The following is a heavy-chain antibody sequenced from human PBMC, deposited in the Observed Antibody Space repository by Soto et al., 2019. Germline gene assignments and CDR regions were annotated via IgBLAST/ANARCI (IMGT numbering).Heavy chain of an antibody. CDR2: VHHSGST. CDR3: ARQDRVVLEARWFDP. CDR1: GYSISSGYH. Sequence: PSETLSLTCAVSGYSISSGYHWGWIRQPPGKGLEWLGSVHHSGSTYYNPSLKSRLTISVDKSKKQFSLNLTSVTAADTAVYYCARQDRVVLEARWFDPWGQGTLVTVSS. V-gene: IGHV4-38-2*01. J-gene: IGHJ5*02. D-gene: IGHD2-15*01.